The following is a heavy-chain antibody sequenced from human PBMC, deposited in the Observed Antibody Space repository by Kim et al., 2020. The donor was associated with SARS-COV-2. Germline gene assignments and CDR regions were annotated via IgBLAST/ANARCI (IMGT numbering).Heavy chain of an antibody. D-gene: IGHD3-10*01. CDR1: GYTFTSYA. J-gene: IGHJ5*02. CDR3: AESRMVRGVISWFDP. Sequence: ASVKVSCKASGYTFTSYAMNWVRQAPGQGLEWMGWINTNTGNPTYAQGFTGRFVFSLDTSVSTAYLQISSLKAEDTAVYYCAESRMVRGVISWFDPWGQGTLVTVSS. CDR2: INTNTGNP. V-gene: IGHV7-4-1*02.